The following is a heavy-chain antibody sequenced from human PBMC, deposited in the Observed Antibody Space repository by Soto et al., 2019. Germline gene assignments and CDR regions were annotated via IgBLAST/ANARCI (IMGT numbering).Heavy chain of an antibody. CDR2: TYYRSKWYY. Sequence: SQTLSLTCAISGDSVSSNSVVWNWIRQSPSRGLEWLGRTYYRSKWYYEYAESVKSRIIINPGTSKNRLSLQLNSVTPEDTGVYYGARLVGNSWIDYWGQGTLVTVSS. CDR3: ARLVGNSWIDY. D-gene: IGHD6-13*01. J-gene: IGHJ4*02. CDR1: GDSVSSNSVV. V-gene: IGHV6-1*01.